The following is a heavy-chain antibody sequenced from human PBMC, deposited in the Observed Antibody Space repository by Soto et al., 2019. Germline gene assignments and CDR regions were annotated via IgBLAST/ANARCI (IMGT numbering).Heavy chain of an antibody. Sequence: PSETLSLTCAVSGGSISSGGYSWSWIRQPPGKGLEWIGYIYHSGSTYYNPSLKSRVTISVDRSKNQFSLKLSSVTAADTAVYFCAKNPHIGYDYSWFAHWGQGTLVTVSS. J-gene: IGHJ5*02. CDR2: IYHSGST. CDR1: GGSISSGGYS. V-gene: IGHV4-30-2*01. CDR3: AKNPHIGYDYSWFAH. D-gene: IGHD4-4*01.